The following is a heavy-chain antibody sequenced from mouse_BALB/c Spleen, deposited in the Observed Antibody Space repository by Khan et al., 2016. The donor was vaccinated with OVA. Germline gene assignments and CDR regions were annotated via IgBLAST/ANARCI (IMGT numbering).Heavy chain of an antibody. V-gene: IGHV3-2*02. CDR2: ISYSGNT. J-gene: IGHJ4*01. D-gene: IGHD1-1*01. CDR3: ARQNYYGYALDY. CDR1: GYSITSNYA. Sequence: EVQLQESGPGLVKPSQSLSLTCTVTGYSITSNYAWSWIRQFPGNKLEWMGYISYSGNTNYNPSLKSRISATRDTSENQFFLQLNSVTTEDTATYYCARQNYYGYALDYWGQGTSVTVSS.